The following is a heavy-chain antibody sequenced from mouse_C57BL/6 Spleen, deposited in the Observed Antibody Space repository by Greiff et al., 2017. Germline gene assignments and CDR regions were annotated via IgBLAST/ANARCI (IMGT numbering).Heavy chain of an antibody. CDR2: ISDGGSYT. V-gene: IGHV5-4*01. CDR3: AREGDGYYVAY. CDR1: GFTFSSYA. J-gene: IGHJ3*01. D-gene: IGHD2-3*01. Sequence: VESGGGLVKPGGSLKLSCAASGFTFSSYAMSWVRQTPEKRLEWVATISDGGSYTYYPDNVKGRFTISRDNAKNNLYLQMSHLKSEDTAMYYCAREGDGYYVAYWGQGTLVTVSA.